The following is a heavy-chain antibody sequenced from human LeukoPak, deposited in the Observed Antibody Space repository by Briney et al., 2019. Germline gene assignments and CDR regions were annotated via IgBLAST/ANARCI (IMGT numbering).Heavy chain of an antibody. J-gene: IGHJ4*02. V-gene: IGHV4-4*07. D-gene: IGHD1-7*01. CDR2: IHSSGST. Sequence: PSETLSLTCTFSGDSISGYFGSWIRQPAGKGLEWIGRIHSSGSTNYNPSLKSRVAMSVDTSKNQFSLKLSSVTAADTAVYYCATEKDWNYHYFDNWGQGTLITVSS. CDR1: GDSISGYF. CDR3: ATEKDWNYHYFDN.